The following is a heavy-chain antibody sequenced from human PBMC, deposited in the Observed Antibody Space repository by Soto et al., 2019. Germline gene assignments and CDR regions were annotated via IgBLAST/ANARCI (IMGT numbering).Heavy chain of an antibody. J-gene: IGHJ3*02. V-gene: IGHV5-51*01. CDR1: GYSFTSYW. Sequence: PGESLKISCKASGYSFTSYWIGWVRQMPGKGLEWMGIIYPGDSDTRYSPSFQGQVTISADKSISTAYLQWSSLKASDSAMYYCASLGYSSSFGFDIWGQGTMVTVSS. CDR2: IYPGDSDT. D-gene: IGHD6-6*01. CDR3: ASLGYSSSFGFDI.